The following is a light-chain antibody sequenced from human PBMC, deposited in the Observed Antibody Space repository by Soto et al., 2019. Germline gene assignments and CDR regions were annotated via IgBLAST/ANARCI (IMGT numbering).Light chain of an antibody. V-gene: IGKV1-33*01. Sequence: IQMTQSPSSLSASVGDRVTITCQATHDISKYLNWYQQKPGKAPKLLIYDASNLETGVPSRFSGSGSGTDFTFTISSLQPEDIATYYCQQYDNPLITFGQGTRLEIK. CDR1: HDISKY. CDR3: QQYDNPLIT. J-gene: IGKJ5*01. CDR2: DAS.